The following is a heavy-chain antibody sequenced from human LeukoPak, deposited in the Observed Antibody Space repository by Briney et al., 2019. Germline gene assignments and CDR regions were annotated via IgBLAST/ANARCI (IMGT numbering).Heavy chain of an antibody. CDR3: ARLFWSDSHSFDY. CDR2: IHYSGST. J-gene: IGHJ4*02. D-gene: IGHD3-3*01. CDR1: VGSTSSYY. Sequence: SETLSLTCIVSVGSTSSYYWSCIRQPPGKGLEWIGYIHYSGSTNYDPSLKSRVTISLDTSKNQFSLKLSSVTAADTAVYYCARLFWSDSHSFDYWGQGTLVTVSS. V-gene: IGHV4-59*01.